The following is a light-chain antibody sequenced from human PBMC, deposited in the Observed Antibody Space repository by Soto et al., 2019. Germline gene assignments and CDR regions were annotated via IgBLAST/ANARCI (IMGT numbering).Light chain of an antibody. CDR1: QGVRSY. J-gene: IGKJ2*01. Sequence: ENVLTQSPATLSLSPGERATLSCRASQGVRSYLAWYQQKPGQAPRLLIYDASNRATGIPARFSGSGSGTDFNLAISSLEPEDCAVYYCQQRRNWPYTFGQGTQLEIK. CDR2: DAS. CDR3: QQRRNWPYT. V-gene: IGKV3-11*01.